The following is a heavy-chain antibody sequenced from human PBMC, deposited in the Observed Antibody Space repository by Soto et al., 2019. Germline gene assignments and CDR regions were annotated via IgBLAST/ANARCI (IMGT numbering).Heavy chain of an antibody. Sequence: ASVKVSCKASGYTFTSYYMHWVRQAPGQGLEWMGIINPSGGSTSYAQKFQGRVTMTRDTSTSTVYMELSSLRSEDTAVYYFAMVVAATLAHDAFDIWGQGTMVTVSS. CDR2: INPSGGST. CDR1: GYTFTSYY. D-gene: IGHD2-15*01. V-gene: IGHV1-46*01. CDR3: AMVVAATLAHDAFDI. J-gene: IGHJ3*02.